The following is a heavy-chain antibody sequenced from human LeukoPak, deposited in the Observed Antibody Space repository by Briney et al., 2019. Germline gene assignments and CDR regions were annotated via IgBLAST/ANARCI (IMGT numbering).Heavy chain of an antibody. CDR1: GFTFSEYG. CDR2: MRSNTFGGTR. J-gene: IGHJ5*02. V-gene: IGHV3-49*04. Sequence: PGGCLRLSCTASGFTFSEYGMTWVRQAPGKGLEWVSFMRSNTFGGTREYAASVKGRFTISRDDSKNIAYLQMDSLKIEDTAVYYCAKVTMVRGVSRFDPWGQGTLVTVSS. D-gene: IGHD3-10*01. CDR3: AKVTMVRGVSRFDP.